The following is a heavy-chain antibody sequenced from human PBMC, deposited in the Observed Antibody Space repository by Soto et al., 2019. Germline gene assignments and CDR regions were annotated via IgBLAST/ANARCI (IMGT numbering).Heavy chain of an antibody. CDR1: GFTFSSYA. CDR2: ISGSGGSI. V-gene: IGHV3-23*01. Sequence: EVQLLESGGGLVQPGGSLRLSCAASGFTFSSYAMNWVRQAPGKGLEWVSAISGSGGSIYYADSVKGRFTISRDNSKNTLYLQMNSLRAEDTAVYYCAKDRGILVVVAARDAFDIWGQWTMVTVSS. D-gene: IGHD2-15*01. J-gene: IGHJ3*02. CDR3: AKDRGILVVVAARDAFDI.